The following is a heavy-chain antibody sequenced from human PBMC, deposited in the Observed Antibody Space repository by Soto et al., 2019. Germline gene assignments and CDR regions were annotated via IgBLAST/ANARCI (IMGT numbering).Heavy chain of an antibody. J-gene: IGHJ4*02. CDR2: IYYSGST. CDR3: ARSSITMVRGVDN. CDR1: GGSISSYY. V-gene: IGHV4-59*01. Sequence: QVQLQESGPGLVKPSETLSLTCTVSGGSISSYYWSWIRQPPGKGLEWIGYIYYSGSTNYNPSLKSRVTISVDTSKNQFSLKLSSVTAADTAVYYCARSSITMVRGVDNWGQGTLVTVSS. D-gene: IGHD3-10*01.